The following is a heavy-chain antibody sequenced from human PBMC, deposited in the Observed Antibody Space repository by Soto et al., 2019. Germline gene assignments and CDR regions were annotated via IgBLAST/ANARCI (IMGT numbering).Heavy chain of an antibody. Sequence: LRLSCAASGFTFTDYSMNWVRQAPGKGLEWVSSVSSSGSYIYYADSVKGRFTISRDNAKNSLYLQMNSLRAEDTAVYYCARAKGYGFYGIDVWAQGNTVPVSS. J-gene: IGHJ6*02. D-gene: IGHD5-18*01. CDR3: ARAKGYGFYGIDV. CDR1: GFTFTDYS. CDR2: VSSSGSYI. V-gene: IGHV3-21*01.